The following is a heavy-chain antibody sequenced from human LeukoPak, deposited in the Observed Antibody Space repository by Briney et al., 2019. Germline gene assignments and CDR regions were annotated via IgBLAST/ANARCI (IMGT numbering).Heavy chain of an antibody. CDR2: ISSNGGST. CDR3: ARGGRTTLYYYYMDV. V-gene: IGHV3-64*01. Sequence: GGSPRLSCAASGFTFSSYAMHWVRQAPGKGLEYVSAISSNGGSTYYANSVKGRFTISRDNSKNTLYLQMGSLRAEDMAVYYCARGGRTTLYYYYMDVWGKGTTVTVSS. D-gene: IGHD1-1*01. CDR1: GFTFSSYA. J-gene: IGHJ6*03.